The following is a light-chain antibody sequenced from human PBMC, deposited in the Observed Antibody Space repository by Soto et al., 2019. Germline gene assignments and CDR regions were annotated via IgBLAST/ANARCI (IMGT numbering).Light chain of an antibody. V-gene: IGKV3-20*01. CDR2: GAS. Sequence: EIWLTQSPGTLSLSPGERATLSCRASQSVSSSYLAWYQQKPGQAPRLLIYGASSRATGIPDRFSGSGSGTDFTLTISRLEPEDFAVYYCQQYGSSPRTFGQGTKVEIK. J-gene: IGKJ1*01. CDR1: QSVSSSY. CDR3: QQYGSSPRT.